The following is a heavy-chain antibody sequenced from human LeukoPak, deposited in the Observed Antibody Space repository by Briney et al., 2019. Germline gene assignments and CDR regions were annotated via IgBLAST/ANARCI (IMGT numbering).Heavy chain of an antibody. CDR2: ISWNSGSI. J-gene: IGHJ4*02. V-gene: IGHV3-9*03. D-gene: IGHD4-17*01. CDR1: GFTFDDYA. Sequence: GRSLRLSCAASGFTFDDYAMHWVRHAPGKGLEWVSGISWNSGSIGYADSVKGRFTISRDNAKNSLYLQMNSLRAEDMPVYYCAREGATTVTYDYGGQGTLVTVSS. CDR3: AREGATTVTYDY.